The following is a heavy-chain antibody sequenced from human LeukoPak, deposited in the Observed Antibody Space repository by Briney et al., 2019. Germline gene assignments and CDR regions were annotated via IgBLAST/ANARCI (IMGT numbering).Heavy chain of an antibody. CDR3: AREYAYYFDY. Sequence: GASVKVSCKASGYTFTSYGISWVRQAPGQGLEWMGWISAYNGNTNYAQKLQGRVTITRDTSASTAYMELSSLRSEDTAVYYCAREYAYYFDYWGQGTLVTVSS. CDR2: ISAYNGNT. J-gene: IGHJ4*02. CDR1: GYTFTSYG. V-gene: IGHV1-18*01.